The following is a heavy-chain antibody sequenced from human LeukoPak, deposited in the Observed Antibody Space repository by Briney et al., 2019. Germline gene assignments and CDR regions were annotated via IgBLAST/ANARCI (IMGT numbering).Heavy chain of an antibody. Sequence: GGSLRLSCAASGFTFSDYAMNWVRQASGKGLEWVASINSAGSTTHYADSVKGRLTISRDNAKNSLYLQLNSLRAEDTAVYYCVRGDTRDYWGQGTLITVSS. CDR1: GFTFSDYA. CDR2: INSAGSTT. CDR3: VRGDTRDY. J-gene: IGHJ4*02. V-gene: IGHV3-21*01. D-gene: IGHD3-16*01.